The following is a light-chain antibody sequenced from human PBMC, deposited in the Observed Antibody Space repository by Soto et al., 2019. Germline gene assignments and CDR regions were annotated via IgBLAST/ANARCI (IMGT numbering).Light chain of an antibody. CDR3: AAWDDSLSGVV. Sequence: QAVVTQPPSASGTPGQRVTISCSGSSSNIGSNYVYWYQQLPGTAPKLLIYSNNQRPSGVPDRFSGSKSGTSASLAISGLRSEDEADYYCAAWDDSLSGVVFGGGTKLPVL. J-gene: IGLJ2*01. V-gene: IGLV1-47*01. CDR2: SNN. CDR1: SSNIGSNY.